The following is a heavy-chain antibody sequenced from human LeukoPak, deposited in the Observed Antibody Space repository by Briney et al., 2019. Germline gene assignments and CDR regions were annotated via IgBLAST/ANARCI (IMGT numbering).Heavy chain of an antibody. V-gene: IGHV3-53*01. Sequence: GGSLRLSCAASGFTVITNDMTWVRQAPGKGLEWVSVLYSDDNTKYADSVQSRFTISRDNSKNTLYLEMNSLSPDDTAVYYCARGVEPLAANTLAYWGQGTLVTVSS. CDR3: ARGVEPLAANTLAY. CDR2: LYSDDNT. D-gene: IGHD1-14*01. CDR1: GFTVITND. J-gene: IGHJ4*02.